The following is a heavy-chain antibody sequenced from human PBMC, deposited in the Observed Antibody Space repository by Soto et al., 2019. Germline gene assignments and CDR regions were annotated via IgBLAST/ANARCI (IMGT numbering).Heavy chain of an antibody. Sequence: PGGSLRLSCEASGFTFSSYAMTWVRQAPGKGLERVSSITRSGDRTYSADSVKGRFTISRDNAKNTLYLQMDSLRAEDTAIYYCARRGYWSAGSPYSMDVWGKGTTVTVAS. D-gene: IGHD2-15*01. J-gene: IGHJ6*03. CDR3: ARRGYWSAGSPYSMDV. CDR2: ITRSGDRT. V-gene: IGHV3-23*01. CDR1: GFTFSSYA.